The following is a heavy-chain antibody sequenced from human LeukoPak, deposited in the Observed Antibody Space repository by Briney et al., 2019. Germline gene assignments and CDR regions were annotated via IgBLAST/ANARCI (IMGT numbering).Heavy chain of an antibody. Sequence: GGSLRLSCAASGFTFNSYGMHWVRQAPGKGLEWVAVISYDGSNKHYADSVKGRFSISRDNSKNTLYLQMNSLRVEDTAVYYCAKDYGSGSYFHDAFDIWGQGTMVTVSS. CDR3: AKDYGSGSYFHDAFDI. J-gene: IGHJ3*02. CDR2: ISYDGSNK. CDR1: GFTFNSYG. V-gene: IGHV3-30*18. D-gene: IGHD3-10*01.